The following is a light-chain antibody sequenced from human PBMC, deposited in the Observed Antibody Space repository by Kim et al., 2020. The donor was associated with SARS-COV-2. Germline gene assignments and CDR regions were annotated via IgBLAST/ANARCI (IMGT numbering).Light chain of an antibody. J-gene: IGLJ3*02. CDR1: TSNIGAGYD. Sequence: QGVTISCTGSTSNIGAGYDVHWYQQLPGTAPKLLTHGNSNRPSGVPDRFSGSKSGTSASLAITGLQAEDEADYYCQSYDSSLRGSVFGGGTQLTVL. V-gene: IGLV1-40*01. CDR3: QSYDSSLRGSV. CDR2: GNS.